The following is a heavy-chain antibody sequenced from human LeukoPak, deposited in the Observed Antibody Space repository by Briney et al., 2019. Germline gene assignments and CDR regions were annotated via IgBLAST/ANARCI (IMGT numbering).Heavy chain of an antibody. V-gene: IGHV3-30-3*01. Sequence: PGRSLRLSCAASGFTFSSYAMHWVRQAPGKGLEWVAVISYDGSNKYYADSVKGRFTISRDNSKNTLYLQMNSLRAEDTAVYYCARVRRSSSWYKVDAFDIWGQGTMVTVSS. CDR2: ISYDGSNK. CDR3: ARVRRSSSWYKVDAFDI. CDR1: GFTFSSYA. J-gene: IGHJ3*02. D-gene: IGHD6-13*01.